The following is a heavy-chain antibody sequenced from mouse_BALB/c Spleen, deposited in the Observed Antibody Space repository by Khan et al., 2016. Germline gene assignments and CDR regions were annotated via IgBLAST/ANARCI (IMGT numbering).Heavy chain of an antibody. V-gene: IGHV3-2*02. J-gene: IGHJ2*01. CDR3: ARGRGIFDY. CDR2: ISYSGST. Sequence: EVQLQESGPGLVKPSQSLSLTCTVTGYSITSDYAWNWIRQFPGNKLEWMGYISYSGSTSYNPSLKSRISINPDTSKNQFFLQLNSVTTEKTATYSCARGRGIFDYWGQGTTLTVSS. CDR1: GYSITSDYA.